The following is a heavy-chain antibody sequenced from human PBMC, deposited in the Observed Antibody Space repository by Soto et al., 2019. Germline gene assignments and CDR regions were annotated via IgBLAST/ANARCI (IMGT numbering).Heavy chain of an antibody. CDR2: INHSGST. J-gene: IGHJ4*02. CDR3: ATSHYDFWSGYSNFDY. CDR1: GESFSGYY. V-gene: IGHV4-34*01. Sequence: SETLSLTCAVYGESFSGYYWSWIRQPPGKGLEWIGEINHSGSTNYNPSLKSRVTISVDTSKNQFSLKLSSVTAADTAVYYCATSHYDFWSGYSNFDYWGQGTLVTV. D-gene: IGHD3-3*01.